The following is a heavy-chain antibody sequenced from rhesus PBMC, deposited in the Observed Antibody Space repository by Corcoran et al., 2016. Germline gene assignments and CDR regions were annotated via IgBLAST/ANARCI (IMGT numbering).Heavy chain of an antibody. V-gene: IGHV4S14*01. CDR3: ASLTYQYYFDY. J-gene: IGHJ4*01. CDR1: GYSISSGYY. CDR2: ISSGGSN. D-gene: IGHD4-11*01. Sequence: QVQLQESGPGLVKPSETLSLTCAVSGYSISSGYYWGWIRPPPGKGLEWIGQISSGGSNYLNPSLKSRVTRSVDTSKNQFSLKLSAVTAADTAVYYCASLTYQYYFDYWGQGVLVTVSS.